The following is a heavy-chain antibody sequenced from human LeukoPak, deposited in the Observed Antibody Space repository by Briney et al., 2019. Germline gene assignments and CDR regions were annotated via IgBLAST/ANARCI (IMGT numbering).Heavy chain of an antibody. D-gene: IGHD2-21*02. CDR1: GSRFAWYW. CDR2: IYPRDSDT. CDR3: ARQDGDGFYYFDY. J-gene: IGHJ4*02. Sequence: GAALKISCKGSGSRFAWYWIGWVRQLPGKGLEWMGVIYPRDSDTRQSPSFQGQVTMSVDKSVNTAFLQWRSLEASDSAMYYCARQDGDGFYYFDYWGQGTLVTVSS. V-gene: IGHV5-51*01.